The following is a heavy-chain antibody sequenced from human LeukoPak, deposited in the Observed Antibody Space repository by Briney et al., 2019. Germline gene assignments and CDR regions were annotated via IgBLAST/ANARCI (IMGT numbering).Heavy chain of an antibody. CDR3: ATQGATLYYFDH. Sequence: SETLSLTCTVSGGSISSSSYYWGWIRQPPGKGLEWIGSIYYSGSTYYNPSLKSRVTISVDTSKNQFSLKLSSVTAADTAVYYCATQGATLYYFDHWGQGTLVTVSS. V-gene: IGHV4-39*01. CDR1: GGSISSSSYY. J-gene: IGHJ4*02. CDR2: IYYSGST. D-gene: IGHD1-26*01.